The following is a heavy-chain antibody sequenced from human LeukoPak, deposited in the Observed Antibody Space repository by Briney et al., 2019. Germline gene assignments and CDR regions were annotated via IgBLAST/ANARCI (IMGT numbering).Heavy chain of an antibody. J-gene: IGHJ4*02. CDR1: GFTFSSYW. Sequence: GGSLRLSCAASGFTFSSYWMSWVRQAPGKGLEWVANTKKDGSEKEYVDSVKGRFTISRDNAKNSLYLQMNSLGVEDTAVYYCVRVDTSGYYYELSFDYWGQGTLVTVSS. D-gene: IGHD3-22*01. V-gene: IGHV3-7*01. CDR3: VRVDTSGYYYELSFDY. CDR2: TKKDGSEK.